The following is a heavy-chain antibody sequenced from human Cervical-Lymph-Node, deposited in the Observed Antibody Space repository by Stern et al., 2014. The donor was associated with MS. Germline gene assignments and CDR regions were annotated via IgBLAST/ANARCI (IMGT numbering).Heavy chain of an antibody. Sequence: QVQLVESGAEVKKPGASVKVSCRASGYTFTDYYIHWVRQAPGQGLEWMGWINPRSATTNYGKTFQGRVTMTRDTSISTAYVEASGLRSADTAVYYCARPFYSGSFTGAAYWGQGTLVTVSS. D-gene: IGHD1-26*01. CDR3: ARPFYSGSFTGAAY. V-gene: IGHV1-2*02. CDR1: GYTFTDYY. J-gene: IGHJ4*02. CDR2: INPRSATT.